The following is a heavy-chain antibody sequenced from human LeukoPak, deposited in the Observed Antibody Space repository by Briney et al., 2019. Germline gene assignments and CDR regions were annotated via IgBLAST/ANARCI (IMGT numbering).Heavy chain of an antibody. Sequence: GGSLRLSCAASGFTFSDYYMSWIRQSPGKGLEWVSYISSSGSTIYYADSVRGRFTISRDNAKNSLYLQMNSLRAEDTAVYYCARMLYGRPNNWFDPWGQGTLVTVSS. J-gene: IGHJ5*02. CDR1: GFTFSDYY. CDR3: ARMLYGRPNNWFDP. V-gene: IGHV3-11*01. D-gene: IGHD2-8*01. CDR2: ISSSGSTI.